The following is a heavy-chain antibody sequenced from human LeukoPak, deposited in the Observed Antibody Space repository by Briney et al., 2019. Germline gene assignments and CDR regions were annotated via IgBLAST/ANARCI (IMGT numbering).Heavy chain of an antibody. J-gene: IGHJ3*02. V-gene: IGHV3-23*01. D-gene: IGHD5-18*01. CDR1: GFTFSSYA. CDR2: ISISGAST. Sequence: GESLRPSCTASGFTFSSYAMTWVRQAPGKGLEWVSGISISGASTYYADSVKGRFTISRDNSKNTLYLQMNSLRAEDTAVYYCAKVIDSYGQGDIWGQGTMVTVSS. CDR3: AKVIDSYGQGDI.